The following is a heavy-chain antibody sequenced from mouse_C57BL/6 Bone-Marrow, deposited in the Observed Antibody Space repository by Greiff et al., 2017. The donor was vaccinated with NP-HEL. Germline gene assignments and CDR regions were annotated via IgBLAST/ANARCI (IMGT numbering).Heavy chain of an antibody. CDR2: ISSGGSYT. D-gene: IGHD2-4*01. J-gene: IGHJ3*01. Sequence: DVMLVESGGDLVKPGGSLKLSCAASGFTFSSYGMSWVRQTPDKRLEWVATISSGGSYTYYPDSVKGRFTISRDNAKNTLYRQMSSLKSEDTAMYYCASPYDYDVAWFAYWGQGTLVTVSA. CDR1: GFTFSSYG. CDR3: ASPYDYDVAWFAY. V-gene: IGHV5-6*02.